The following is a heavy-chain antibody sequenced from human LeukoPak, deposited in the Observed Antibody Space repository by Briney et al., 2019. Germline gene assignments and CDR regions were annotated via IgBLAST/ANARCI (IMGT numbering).Heavy chain of an antibody. J-gene: IGHJ4*02. V-gene: IGHV3-30*02. D-gene: IGHD3-10*01. CDR3: AKDKGVFYFDY. CDR1: GFTFSSYG. Sequence: GGSLRLSCAASGFTFSSYGMSWVRQAPGKGLEWVTFIRSDGSDEYYADSVKGRFTISRDDSKNTLYLQMNGLRAEDTAVYYCAKDKGVFYFDYWGQGTLVTVSS. CDR2: IRSDGSDE.